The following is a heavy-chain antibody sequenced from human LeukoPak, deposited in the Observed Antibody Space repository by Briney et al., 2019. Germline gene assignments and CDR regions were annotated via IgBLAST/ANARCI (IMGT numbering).Heavy chain of an antibody. CDR2: IIPIFGTA. D-gene: IGHD6-13*01. J-gene: IGHJ4*02. Sequence: SVKVSCKASGGTFSSYAISWVRQAPGQGLEWMGGIIPIFGTANYAQKFQGRVTMTTDTSTSTAYMELRSLRSDDTAIYYCVRDGRTAAAGSKGYFDYWGQGTLVTVSS. CDR3: VRDGRTAAAGSKGYFDY. V-gene: IGHV1-69*05. CDR1: GGTFSSYA.